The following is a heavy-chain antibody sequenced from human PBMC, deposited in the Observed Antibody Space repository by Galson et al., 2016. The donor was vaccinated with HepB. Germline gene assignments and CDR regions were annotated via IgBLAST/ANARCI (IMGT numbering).Heavy chain of an antibody. CDR2: IVAVSGDT. Sequence: SVKVSCKASGFTFTNSAVQWVRLARGQRLEWIGWIVAVSGDTNYAQKFQERVTITRDTSTGTACMELSSLRSDDTAVYYCAAFSGYRDRTSCFPSFDYWGQGTLVTVSS. CDR3: AAFSGYRDRTSCFPSFDY. J-gene: IGHJ4*02. D-gene: IGHD2-2*03. V-gene: IGHV1-58*01. CDR1: GFTFTNSA.